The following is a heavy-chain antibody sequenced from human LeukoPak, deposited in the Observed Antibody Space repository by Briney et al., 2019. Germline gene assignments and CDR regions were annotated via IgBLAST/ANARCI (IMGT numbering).Heavy chain of an antibody. D-gene: IGHD5-18*01. V-gene: IGHV4-4*02. J-gene: IGHJ4*02. Sequence: SETLSLTCAVSGGPISSSNWWSWVRQPPGKGLEWIGEIYHSGSTNYNPSLKSRVTISVDKSKNQFSLKLSSVTAADTAVHYCASRDSYGYLGVDYWGQGTLVTVSS. CDR2: IYHSGST. CDR1: GGPISSSNW. CDR3: ASRDSYGYLGVDY.